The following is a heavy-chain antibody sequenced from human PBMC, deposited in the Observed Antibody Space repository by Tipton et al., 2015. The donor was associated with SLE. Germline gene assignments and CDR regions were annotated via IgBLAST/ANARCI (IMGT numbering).Heavy chain of an antibody. CDR3: ARDAGSGPIYFDD. V-gene: IGHV3-21*01. D-gene: IGHD2-15*01. CDR2: ISSSGNYT. Sequence: SLRLSCTVSGGSMNSGSNYWNWFRQAPGKGLEWLSSISSSGNYTFYADSVKGRFTISRDNAKKSLYLQINSLRVEDTAVYYCARDAGSGPIYFDDWGQGTLVTVSS. CDR1: GGSMNSGS. J-gene: IGHJ4*02.